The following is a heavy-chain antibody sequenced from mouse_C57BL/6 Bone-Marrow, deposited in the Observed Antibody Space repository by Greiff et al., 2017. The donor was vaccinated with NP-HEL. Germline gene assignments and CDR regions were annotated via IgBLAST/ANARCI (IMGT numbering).Heavy chain of an antibody. V-gene: IGHV14-4*01. J-gene: IGHJ4*01. CDR3: TTLGNSDAIDY. D-gene: IGHD2-1*01. Sequence: EVQLQQSGAELVRPGASVKLSCTASGFNIKDDYMHWVKQRPEQGLEWIGWIDPENGDTEYASKFQGKATITADTSSNTAYLQLSSLTSEDTAVYYCTTLGNSDAIDYWGQGTSVTVSS. CDR2: IDPENGDT. CDR1: GFNIKDDY.